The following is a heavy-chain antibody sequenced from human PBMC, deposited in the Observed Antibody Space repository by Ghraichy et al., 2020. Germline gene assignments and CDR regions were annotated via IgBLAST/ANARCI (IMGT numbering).Heavy chain of an antibody. Sequence: SETLSLTCAVSGGSISSGGYSWSWIRQPPGKGLEWIGYIYHSGSTYYNPSLKSRVTISVDRSKNQFSLKLSSVTAADTAVYYCARRASIAAAGTLHYYYGMDVWGQGTTVTVSS. CDR1: GGSISSGGYS. J-gene: IGHJ6*02. CDR3: ARRASIAAAGTLHYYYGMDV. CDR2: IYHSGST. D-gene: IGHD6-13*01. V-gene: IGHV4-30-2*01.